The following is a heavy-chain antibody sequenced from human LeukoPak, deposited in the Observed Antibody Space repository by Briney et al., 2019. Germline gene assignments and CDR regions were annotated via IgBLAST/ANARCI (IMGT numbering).Heavy chain of an antibody. D-gene: IGHD7-27*01. CDR1: GFTFSSYG. CDR3: ASPGSGRHN. CDR2: IWYDGSNK. J-gene: IGHJ4*02. V-gene: IGHV3-33*01. Sequence: GRSLRLSCAASGFTFSSYGMHWVRQAPGKGLEWVAVIWYDGSNKYYADSVKGRFTISRDNSKNTLYLQMNSLRAEDTAVYYCASPGSGRHNWGQGTLVTVSS.